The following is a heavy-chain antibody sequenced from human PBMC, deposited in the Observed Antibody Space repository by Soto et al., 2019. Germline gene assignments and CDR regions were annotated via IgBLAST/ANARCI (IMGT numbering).Heavy chain of an antibody. D-gene: IGHD3-3*01. CDR1: GYTFASYG. V-gene: IGHV1-18*01. CDR2: ISAYNGNT. Sequence: QVQLVQSGPEVKKPGASVKVSCKASGYTFASYGISWVRQAPGQGLEWMGWISAYNGNTNYEQKLQGRVTMTTDTPTSTAYMATRTLRSDETVVYYCARDAGVSGEIFYWGQGTRVTVS. CDR3: ARDAGVSGEIFY. J-gene: IGHJ4*02.